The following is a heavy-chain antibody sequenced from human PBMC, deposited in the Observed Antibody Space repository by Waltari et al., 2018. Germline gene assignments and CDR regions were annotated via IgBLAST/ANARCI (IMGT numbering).Heavy chain of an antibody. CDR3: AHRLWGSGYYLGPFDY. CDR2: IYWNDDK. V-gene: IGHV2-5*01. CDR1: GFSLSTSGVG. J-gene: IGHJ4*02. D-gene: IGHD3-22*01. Sequence: QITLKESGPTLVKPTQTLTLTCTFSGFSLSTSGVGVGWIRQPPGKALKWLALIYWNDDKRYSPSLKSRLTITKDTAKNQVVLTMTNMDPVDTATYYCAHRLWGSGYYLGPFDYWGQGTLVTVSS.